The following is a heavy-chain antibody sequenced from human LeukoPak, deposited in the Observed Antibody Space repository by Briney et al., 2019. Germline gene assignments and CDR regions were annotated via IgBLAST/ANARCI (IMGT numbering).Heavy chain of an antibody. CDR1: GFTVSSNY. Sequence: PGGSLRLSCAASGFTVSSNYMSWVRQAPGKGLEWVSVIYSGGSTYYADSVKGRFTISRDNSKNTLYLQMNSLRAEDTAVYYCARVGSPNWFDPWGQGTLVTVSS. J-gene: IGHJ5*02. V-gene: IGHV3-53*01. CDR2: IYSGGST. D-gene: IGHD6-13*01. CDR3: ARVGSPNWFDP.